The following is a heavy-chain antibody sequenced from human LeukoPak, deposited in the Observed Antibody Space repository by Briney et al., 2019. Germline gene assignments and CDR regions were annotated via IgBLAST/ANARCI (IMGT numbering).Heavy chain of an antibody. CDR1: GGSISSSNW. Sequence: SETLSLTCAVSGGSISSSNWWSWIRQPPGKGLERIGYIYYSGSTYYNPSLKSRVTISVDTSKNQFSLKLSSVTAADTAVYYCAREGYDFWSGYPPSWGQGTLVTVSS. CDR2: IYYSGST. V-gene: IGHV4-30-4*01. CDR3: AREGYDFWSGYPPS. D-gene: IGHD3-3*01. J-gene: IGHJ5*02.